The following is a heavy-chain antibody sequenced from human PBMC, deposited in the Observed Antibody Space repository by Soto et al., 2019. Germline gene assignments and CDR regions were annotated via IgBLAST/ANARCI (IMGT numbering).Heavy chain of an antibody. Sequence: QVQLVQSGSELKKPGASVKVSCKASGYTFTRYAMNWVRQAPGQGLEWMGWINTNTGNPTYAQGFTGRFVFSLDTSVSAAYLQSCSLKAEDTAVYYCARSWGSVIPYGMDVWGQGTTVTVSS. J-gene: IGHJ6*02. CDR2: INTNTGNP. D-gene: IGHD7-27*01. V-gene: IGHV7-4-1*01. CDR3: ARSWGSVIPYGMDV. CDR1: GYTFTRYA.